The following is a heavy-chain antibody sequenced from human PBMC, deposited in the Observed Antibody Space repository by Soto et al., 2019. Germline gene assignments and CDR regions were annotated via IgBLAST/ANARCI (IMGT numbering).Heavy chain of an antibody. CDR3: SRLVGATSSFDY. CDR1: GFTFSGSA. V-gene: IGHV3-73*01. J-gene: IGHJ4*02. D-gene: IGHD1-26*01. CDR2: IRSKANSYAT. Sequence: GGSLRLSCAASGFTFSGSAMHWVRQASGKGLEWVGRIRSKANSYATAYAASVKGRFTISRDDSKNTAYLQMNSLKTEDTAVYYCSRLVGATSSFDYWGPGNPGHRLL.